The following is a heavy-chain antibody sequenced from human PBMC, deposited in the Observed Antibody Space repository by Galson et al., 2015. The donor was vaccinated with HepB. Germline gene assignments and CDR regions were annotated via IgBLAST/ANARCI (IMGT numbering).Heavy chain of an antibody. V-gene: IGHV1-69*04. J-gene: IGHJ2*01. Sequence: SVKVSCKASGGTFSSYAISWVRQAPGQGLEWMGRIIPILGIANYAQKFQGRVTITADKSTSTAYMELSSLRSEDTAVYYCARGGAGIVVVPAARQYWYFDLWGRGTLVTVSS. CDR2: IIPILGIA. CDR3: ARGGAGIVVVPAARQYWYFDL. D-gene: IGHD2-2*01. CDR1: GGTFSSYA.